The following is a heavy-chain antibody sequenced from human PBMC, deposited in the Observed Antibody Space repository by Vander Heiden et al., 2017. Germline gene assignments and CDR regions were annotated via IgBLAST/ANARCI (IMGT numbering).Heavy chain of an antibody. CDR1: GGSISNYY. Sequence: QLQLQESGPVLLTPSETLSLPCAVSGGSISNYYWSLIRQPAGKGLEWIGRIQTSGSTNYNPSLKSRVTMSVDTSKNQFSLKLTSVTAADTAVYYCARGRYYYDSSGYYYYYDMDVWGQGTTVTVSS. CDR3: ARGRYYYDSSGYYYYYDMDV. J-gene: IGHJ6*02. CDR2: IQTSGST. D-gene: IGHD3-22*01. V-gene: IGHV4-4*07.